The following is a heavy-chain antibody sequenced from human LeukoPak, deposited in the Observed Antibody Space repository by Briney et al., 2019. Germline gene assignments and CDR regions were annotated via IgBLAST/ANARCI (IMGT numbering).Heavy chain of an antibody. J-gene: IGHJ4*02. CDR2: ISSSGSTI. CDR1: GFTFSSYE. D-gene: IGHD2-2*01. CDR3: ARRYCSSTSCLFDY. Sequence: PGGSLRLSCAASGFTFSSYEMNWVRQAPGKGLEWVSYISSSGSTIYYADSVKGRFTISRDNAKNSLYLHMNSLRAEDTAVYYCARRYCSSTSCLFDYWGQGTLVTVSS. V-gene: IGHV3-48*03.